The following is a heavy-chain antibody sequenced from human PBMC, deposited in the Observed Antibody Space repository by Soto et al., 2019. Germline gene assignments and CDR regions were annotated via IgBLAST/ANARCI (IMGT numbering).Heavy chain of an antibody. CDR1: GGTFSSYA. D-gene: IGHD5-12*01. CDR2: IIAIFGTA. V-gene: IGHV1-69*06. J-gene: IGHJ4*02. Sequence: QVQLVQSGAEVKKPGSSVKVSCKASGGTFSSYAISWVRQAPGQGLEWMGGIIAIFGTANYAQKFQGRVTITADKSTSTAYMELSSLRYEDKAVYYCASGEMATIGASDYWGQGTLVTVSS. CDR3: ASGEMATIGASDY.